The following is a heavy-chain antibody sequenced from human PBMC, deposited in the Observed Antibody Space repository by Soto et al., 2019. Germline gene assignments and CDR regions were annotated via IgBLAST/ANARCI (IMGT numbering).Heavy chain of an antibody. D-gene: IGHD2-2*01. J-gene: IGHJ5*02. CDR3: ARSPDIVVVPALMVDP. CDR1: GFTFSSYS. CDR2: ISSSSSYI. V-gene: IGHV3-21*01. Sequence: GGSLRLSCAASGFTFSSYSMNWVRQAPGKGLEWVSSISSSSSYIYYADSVKGRFTISRDNAKNSLYLQMNSLRAEDTAVYYCARSPDIVVVPALMVDPWGRGTLVTVSS.